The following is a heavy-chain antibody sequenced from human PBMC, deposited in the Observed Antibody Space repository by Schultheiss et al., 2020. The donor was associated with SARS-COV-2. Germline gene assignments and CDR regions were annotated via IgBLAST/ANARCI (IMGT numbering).Heavy chain of an antibody. CDR1: GGSFSGYY. V-gene: IGHV4-34*01. J-gene: IGHJ6*02. D-gene: IGHD5-12*01. CDR3: ARAPLRGGYEKGGVVPNYGMDV. CDR2: INHSGST. Sequence: SQTLSLTCAVYGGSFSGYYWSWIRQPPGKGLEWIGEINHSGSTNYNPSLKSRVTISVDTSKNQFSLKLSSVTAADTAVYYCARAPLRGGYEKGGVVPNYGMDVWGQGTTVTVSS.